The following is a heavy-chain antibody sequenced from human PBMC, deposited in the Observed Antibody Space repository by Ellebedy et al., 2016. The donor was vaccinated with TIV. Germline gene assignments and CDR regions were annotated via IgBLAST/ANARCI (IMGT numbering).Heavy chain of an antibody. CDR3: ARVDVWELPWYFDL. Sequence: GGSLRLXCAASGFTFSSYSMNWVRQAPGKGLEWVSYISSSSSTIYYADSVKGRFTISRDNAKNSLYLQMNSLRAEDTAVYYCARVDVWELPWYFDLWGRGTLVTVSS. D-gene: IGHD1-26*01. J-gene: IGHJ2*01. CDR2: ISSSSSTI. CDR1: GFTFSSYS. V-gene: IGHV3-48*01.